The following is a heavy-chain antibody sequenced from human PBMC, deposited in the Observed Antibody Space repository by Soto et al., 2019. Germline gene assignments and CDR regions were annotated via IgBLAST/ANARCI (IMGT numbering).Heavy chain of an antibody. Sequence: SETLSLTCSVSGGSINNSTSFWGWLRQSPGKGLEWIATINYRWPAEYNPSLKSRVTISVDRSRNVLSLQMNYVTAPDTAGYYCANYFMSRPWFDTWGQGTRGTVSS. J-gene: IGHJ5*02. D-gene: IGHD6-6*01. V-gene: IGHV4-39*02. CDR1: GGSINNSTSF. CDR3: ANYFMSRPWFDT. CDR2: INYRWPA.